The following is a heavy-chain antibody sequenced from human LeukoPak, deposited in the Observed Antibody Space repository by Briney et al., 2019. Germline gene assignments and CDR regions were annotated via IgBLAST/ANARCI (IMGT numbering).Heavy chain of an antibody. CDR3: ARGVAAAGTDS. J-gene: IGHJ4*02. D-gene: IGHD6-13*01. CDR2: ISSSSSYI. Sequence: GGSLRLSCAASGFTFSSYTMNWVRQAPGKGLEWVASISSSSSYIYYADSVKGRFTISRDNAKNLLYLQMDSLRAEDTAVYYCARGVAAAGTDSWGQGALVTVSS. CDR1: GFTFSSYT. V-gene: IGHV3-21*01.